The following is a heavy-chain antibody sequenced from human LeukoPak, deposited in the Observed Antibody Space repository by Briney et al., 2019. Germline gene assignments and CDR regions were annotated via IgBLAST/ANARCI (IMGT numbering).Heavy chain of an antibody. V-gene: IGHV3-21*01. Sequence: PGGSLRLSCATSGFTLSSHSMSWVRQTPGKGLEWVSSISSSSSYIYYADSVKGRFTISRDNAKNSLYLQMNSLRAEDTAVYYCARDGGSSWYPQNDYWGQGTPVTVSS. CDR1: GFTLSSHS. CDR3: ARDGGSSWYPQNDY. CDR2: ISSSSSYI. D-gene: IGHD6-13*01. J-gene: IGHJ4*02.